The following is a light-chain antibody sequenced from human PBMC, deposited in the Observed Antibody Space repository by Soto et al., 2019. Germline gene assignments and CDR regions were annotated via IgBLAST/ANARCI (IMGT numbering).Light chain of an antibody. Sequence: QSALTQPASVSGSSGQSITISCTGTTSDVGGYNYVSWYQQHPGKAPKLMIYGVNTRPSGVSNRFSGSQSGNTASLTISGLQAEDEADYYCSSYTSNSPFVFGTGTKLTVL. J-gene: IGLJ1*01. CDR2: GVN. CDR3: SSYTSNSPFV. V-gene: IGLV2-14*01. CDR1: TSDVGGYNY.